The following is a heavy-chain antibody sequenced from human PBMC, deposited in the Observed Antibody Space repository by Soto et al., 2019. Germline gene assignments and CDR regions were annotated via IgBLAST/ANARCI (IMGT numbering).Heavy chain of an antibody. V-gene: IGHV3-64D*06. J-gene: IGHJ5*02. CDR1: GFTLGTYA. Sequence: GGSLRLSCSASGFTLGTYAMHWVRQAPGKGLEYVSAITRNGSSTYYADSVKGRFTISRDNSNNTLYLQMSSLRPEDMAVYHCVRSYYYDTSASFAWGQGTLVTVSS. D-gene: IGHD3-22*01. CDR3: VRSYYYDTSASFA. CDR2: ITRNGSST.